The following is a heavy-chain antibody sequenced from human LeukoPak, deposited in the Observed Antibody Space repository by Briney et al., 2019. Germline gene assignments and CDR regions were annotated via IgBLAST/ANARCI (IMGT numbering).Heavy chain of an antibody. CDR2: MSPNSGDT. CDR3: ARGPPNWGYDY. D-gene: IGHD7-27*01. Sequence: ASVKVSCKASGYTFTSYDFNWVRQATGRRPEWMGWMSPNSGDTGYAQKFQDRVTMTRNTSIGTAYMELSSLRSDDTAVYYCARGPPNWGYDYWGPGTLVTVSS. J-gene: IGHJ4*02. CDR1: GYTFTSYD. V-gene: IGHV1-8*01.